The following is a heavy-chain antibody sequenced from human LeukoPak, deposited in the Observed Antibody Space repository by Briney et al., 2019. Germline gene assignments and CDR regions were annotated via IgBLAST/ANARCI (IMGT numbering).Heavy chain of an antibody. CDR1: GFTFSSYW. D-gene: IGHD2-15*01. CDR2: IKQDGSEK. V-gene: IGHV3-7*01. CDR3: AREGCSGGSCYHNWFDP. Sequence: QAGGSLRLSCAASGFTFSSYWMSWVRQAPGKGLEWVANIKQDGSEKYYVDSVKGRFTTSRDNAKNSLYLQMNSLRAEDTAVYYCAREGCSGGSCYHNWFDPWGQGTLVTVSS. J-gene: IGHJ5*02.